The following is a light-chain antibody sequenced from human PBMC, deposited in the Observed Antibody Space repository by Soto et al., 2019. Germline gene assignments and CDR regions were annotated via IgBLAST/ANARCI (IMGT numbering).Light chain of an antibody. CDR3: CSYAGRYMI. V-gene: IGLV2-11*01. CDR2: DVT. Sequence: QSALTQPRSVSGSPGQSVTISCTGTSSDVGGYSYVSWYQQYPGKAPKLMIYDVTKRPSGVPDRFSGSKSGNTASLAISGLQAEDDADYYCCSYAGRYMIFGGETKLTVL. J-gene: IGLJ2*01. CDR1: SSDVGGYSY.